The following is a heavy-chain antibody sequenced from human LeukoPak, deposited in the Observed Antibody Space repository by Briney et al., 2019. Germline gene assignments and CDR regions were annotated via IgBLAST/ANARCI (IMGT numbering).Heavy chain of an antibody. CDR3: ARDTTTLLAFDF. Sequence: PGGSLRLSCAASGFTFSSYGMHWVRQAPGKGLEWVAVIWYDGSDRYYSDSVKGRFTISRDNSKNTLYLQVSSLRAEDTAMYYCARDTTTLLAFDFWGQGTLVTVSS. J-gene: IGHJ4*02. CDR1: GFTFSSYG. V-gene: IGHV3-33*01. CDR2: IWYDGSDR. D-gene: IGHD1-14*01.